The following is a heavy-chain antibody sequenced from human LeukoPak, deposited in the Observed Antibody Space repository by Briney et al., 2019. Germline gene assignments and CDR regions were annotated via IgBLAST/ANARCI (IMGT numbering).Heavy chain of an antibody. V-gene: IGHV3-7*01. Sequence: GGSLRLSCAASGFTFSSYWMSWVRQAPGKGLEWVANIKQGGSEKYYVDSVKGRFTISRDNAKNSLYLQMNSLRAEDTAVYYCARADYDYVWGSYRQYYFDYWGQGTLVTVSS. D-gene: IGHD3-16*02. CDR2: IKQGGSEK. CDR3: ARADYDYVWGSYRQYYFDY. CDR1: GFTFSSYW. J-gene: IGHJ4*02.